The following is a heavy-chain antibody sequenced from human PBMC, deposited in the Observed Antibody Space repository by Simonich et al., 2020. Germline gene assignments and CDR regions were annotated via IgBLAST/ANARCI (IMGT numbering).Heavy chain of an antibody. CDR2: FDPEDGET. CDR1: GYTLTELS. D-gene: IGHD5-12*01. Sequence: VHGGAEVKKPGASVKVSCKVSGYTLTELSMHLVRQAPGKGLEWMGGFDPEDGETIYAQKFQGRVTMTEDTSTDTAYMELSSLRAEDTDVYYCATGNLPTTQGGVCDYWGQGTLVTVSS. CDR3: ATGNLPTTQGGVCDY. J-gene: IGHJ4*02. V-gene: IGHV1-24*01.